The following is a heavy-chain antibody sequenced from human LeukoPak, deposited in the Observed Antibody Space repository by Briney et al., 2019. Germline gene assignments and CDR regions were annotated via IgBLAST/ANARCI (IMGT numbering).Heavy chain of an antibody. V-gene: IGHV3-66*01. Sequence: GSLRLSCAASGFTVNNNCLSWVRQAPGKGLEWVSFIYVGDATYYADSVKGRFTISRDNSKNTVYLQMNSLRTEDSAVYYCARDGGSGTYVETYYYGMDVWGQGTTVTVSS. CDR1: GFTVNNNC. CDR3: ARDGGSGTYVETYYYGMDV. CDR2: IYVGDAT. D-gene: IGHD1-26*01. J-gene: IGHJ6*02.